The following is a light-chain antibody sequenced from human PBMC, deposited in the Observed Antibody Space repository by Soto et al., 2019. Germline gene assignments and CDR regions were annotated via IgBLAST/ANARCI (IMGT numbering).Light chain of an antibody. CDR1: QSISSH. Sequence: EIVLTQSPATLSLSPGERATLSCRASQSISSHLAWYQQKPGQAPRLLIYDASNRATGIPARFSGSGSGTDFTLTISSLEPEDFAVYYCQQRSDFFTFGPVTTVDIK. CDR2: DAS. CDR3: QQRSDFFT. J-gene: IGKJ3*01. V-gene: IGKV3-11*01.